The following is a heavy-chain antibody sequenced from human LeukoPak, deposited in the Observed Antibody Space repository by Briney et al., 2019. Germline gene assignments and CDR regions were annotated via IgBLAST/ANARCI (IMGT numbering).Heavy chain of an antibody. CDR1: GFTFSSYS. D-gene: IGHD3-22*01. V-gene: IGHV3-21*01. J-gene: IGHJ4*02. Sequence: GGSLRLSCAASGFTFSSYSMNWVRQAPGKGLEWVSSISSSSSYIYYADSVKGRFTISRDNAKNSLYPQMNSLRAEDTAVYYCARDLSYYDSSGYYEHGFDYWGQGTLVTVSS. CDR3: ARDLSYYDSSGYYEHGFDY. CDR2: ISSSSSYI.